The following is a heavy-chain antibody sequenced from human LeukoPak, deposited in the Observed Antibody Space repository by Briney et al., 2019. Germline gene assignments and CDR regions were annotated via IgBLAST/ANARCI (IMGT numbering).Heavy chain of an antibody. V-gene: IGHV1-58*01. CDR1: GFTFTRSV. Sequence: SVKVSCKASGFTFTRSVVQWVRQARGQRLEWIGWIVVGSDDTNYAQKFQERVTITGDMSTNTASMELSSLRSEDTAVYYCATGYCTNGVCNGFDYWGQGTLVTVSS. J-gene: IGHJ4*02. D-gene: IGHD2-8*01. CDR3: ATGYCTNGVCNGFDY. CDR2: IVVGSDDT.